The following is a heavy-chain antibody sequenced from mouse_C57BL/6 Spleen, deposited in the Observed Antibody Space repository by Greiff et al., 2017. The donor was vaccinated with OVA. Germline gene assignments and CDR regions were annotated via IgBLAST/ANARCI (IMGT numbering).Heavy chain of an antibody. D-gene: IGHD1-1*01. V-gene: IGHV1-85*01. Sequence: QVQLKESGPELVKPGASVKLSCKASGYTFTSYDINWVKQRPGQGLEWIGWIYPRDGSTKYNEKFKGKATLTVDTSSSTAYMELHSLTSEDSAVYFCAREGFTTVVAGGNYYAMDYWGQGTSVTVSA. J-gene: IGHJ4*01. CDR1: GYTFTSYD. CDR2: IYPRDGST. CDR3: AREGFTTVVAGGNYYAMDY.